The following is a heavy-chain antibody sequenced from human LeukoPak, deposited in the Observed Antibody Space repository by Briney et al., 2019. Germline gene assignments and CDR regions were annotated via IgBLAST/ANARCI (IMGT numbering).Heavy chain of an antibody. Sequence: GGSLRLSCSVSGFTFSIYAMHWVRQAPGKGLEYVSAIDANGGTTYYADSVKGRFTISRDNSKSTLYLQMNSLRAEDTAVYYCAKDEEWIQPYYFDYWGQGTLVTVSS. CDR2: IDANGGTT. V-gene: IGHV3-64*04. CDR1: GFTFSIYA. D-gene: IGHD5-18*01. CDR3: AKDEEWIQPYYFDY. J-gene: IGHJ4*02.